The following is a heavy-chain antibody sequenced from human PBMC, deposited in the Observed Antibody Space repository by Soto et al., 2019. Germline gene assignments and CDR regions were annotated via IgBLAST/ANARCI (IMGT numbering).Heavy chain of an antibody. J-gene: IGHJ6*02. CDR2: INHSGST. D-gene: IGHD3-10*01. CDR1: GGSFSGYY. Sequence: SETLSLTCAVYGGSFSGYYWSWIRQPPGKGLEWIGEINHSGSTNYNPSLKSRVTISVDTSKNQFSLKLSSVTAADTAVYYCARGLRITMVRRGGDYYYGMDVWGQGTTVTVS. V-gene: IGHV4-34*01. CDR3: ARGLRITMVRRGGDYYYGMDV.